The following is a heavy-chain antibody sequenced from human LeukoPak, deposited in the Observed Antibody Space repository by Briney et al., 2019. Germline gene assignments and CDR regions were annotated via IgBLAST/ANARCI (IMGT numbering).Heavy chain of an antibody. CDR2: ISYSANT. J-gene: IGHJ5*02. CDR3: ARRVAVAGGWFDP. V-gene: IGHV4-39*01. CDR1: GASIISSNYH. Sequence: SETLSLTCTVSGASIISSNYHWGWIRQPPGKGLEWIGSISYSANTYYNPSLKSRVTISVDAPKNQFSLKLNSVTAADTAVYYCARRVAVAGGWFDPWGQGTLVTVSS. D-gene: IGHD6-19*01.